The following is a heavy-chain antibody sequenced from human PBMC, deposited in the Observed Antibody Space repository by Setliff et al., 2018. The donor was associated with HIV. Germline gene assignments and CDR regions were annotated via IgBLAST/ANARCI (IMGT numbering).Heavy chain of an antibody. CDR1: GYSISSGYY. V-gene: IGHV4-38-2*01. Sequence: SETLSLTCAVSGYSISSGYYWGWIRQPPGKGLEWIGSIYHSGSTYYNPSLKSRVTISLDTSKNQFSLRLSSVTAADTAVYYCARLPRQLLKGAAAYFDYWGQGTLVTVSS. CDR3: ARLPRQLLKGAAAYFDY. J-gene: IGHJ4*02. D-gene: IGHD5-18*01. CDR2: IYHSGST.